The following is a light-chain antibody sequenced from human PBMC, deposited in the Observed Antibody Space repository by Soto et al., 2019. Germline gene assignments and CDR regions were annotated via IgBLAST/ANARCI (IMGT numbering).Light chain of an antibody. CDR2: GAS. CDR3: QQANSFPLT. V-gene: IGKV1-12*01. Sequence: DIQMTHSPSFVSASVGDRVTITCRASQGISRWLAWYQQRPGKAPELLIYGASSLQSGVPSRFSGSGSGTDFTLTIISLQPEDFATYYCQQANSFPLTFGQGTRLEIK. J-gene: IGKJ5*01. CDR1: QGISRW.